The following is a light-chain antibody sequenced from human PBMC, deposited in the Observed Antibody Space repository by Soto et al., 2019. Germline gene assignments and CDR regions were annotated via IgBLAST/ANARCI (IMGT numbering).Light chain of an antibody. Sequence: DIQMTQSPSSLSASVGDRVTITCRASQSISTYLHWYQQKPGKAPNLLIYAASTLQSGVPSRFSGSGSGTDFTLTISSLQTYDFANYFCQHGYGAPLTFGGVTKVDSK. CDR1: QSISTY. V-gene: IGKV1-39*01. CDR3: QHGYGAPLT. CDR2: AAS. J-gene: IGKJ4*01.